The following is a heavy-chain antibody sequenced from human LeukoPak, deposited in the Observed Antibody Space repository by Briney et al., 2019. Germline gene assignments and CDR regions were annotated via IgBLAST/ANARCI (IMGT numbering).Heavy chain of an antibody. V-gene: IGHV3-7*01. CDR3: ARALYYDFWSGYSPYYYYMDA. CDR2: IKQDGSEK. J-gene: IGHJ6*03. D-gene: IGHD3-3*01. Sequence: GGSLRLSCAASGFTFSSYAMSWVRQAPGKGLEWVANIKQDGSEKYYVDSVKGRFTISRDNAKNSLYLQMNSLRAEDTAVYYCARALYYDFWSGYSPYYYYMDAWGKGTTVTVSS. CDR1: GFTFSSYA.